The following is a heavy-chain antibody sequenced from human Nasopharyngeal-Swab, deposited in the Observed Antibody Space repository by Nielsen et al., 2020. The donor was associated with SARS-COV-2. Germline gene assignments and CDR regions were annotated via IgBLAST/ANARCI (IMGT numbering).Heavy chain of an antibody. Sequence: WIRQHPGKGLEYVSAISRNGGSTYYANSVRGRFTISRDNSKNTLYLQMGSLRAEDMAVYYCARTPLGYYYHYMDVWGKGTTVTVSS. J-gene: IGHJ6*03. CDR2: ISRNGGST. V-gene: IGHV3-64*01. CDR3: ARTPLGYYYHYMDV.